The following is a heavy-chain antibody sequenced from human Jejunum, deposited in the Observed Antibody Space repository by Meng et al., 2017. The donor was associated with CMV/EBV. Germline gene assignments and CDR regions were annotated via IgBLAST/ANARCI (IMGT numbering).Heavy chain of an antibody. D-gene: IGHD2-15*01. CDR1: GFTFRNSA. J-gene: IGHJ4*02. V-gene: IGHV3-23*01. Sequence: YGFTFRNSAMGGVRQALGKGLEWVWSISGSGGDKFYADSVRGRFTISRDNSKNTVYLQMNGLGAEDTAVYYCTKGVSGPLYYFDHWGQGMLVTVSS. CDR2: ISGSGGDK. CDR3: TKGVSGPLYYFDH.